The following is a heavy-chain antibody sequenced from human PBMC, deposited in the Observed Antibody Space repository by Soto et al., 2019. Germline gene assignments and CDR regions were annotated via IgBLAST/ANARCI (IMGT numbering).Heavy chain of an antibody. V-gene: IGHV4-59*08. D-gene: IGHD5-12*01. Sequence: PSETLSLTCTVSGGSISSYYWSWIRQPPGKGLEWIGYIYYSGSTNYNPSLKSRVTISVDTSKNQFSLKLSSVTAADTAVYYCARHLDGYNYVDYWGQGTLVTVSS. CDR1: GGSISSYY. CDR3: ARHLDGYNYVDY. J-gene: IGHJ4*02. CDR2: IYYSGST.